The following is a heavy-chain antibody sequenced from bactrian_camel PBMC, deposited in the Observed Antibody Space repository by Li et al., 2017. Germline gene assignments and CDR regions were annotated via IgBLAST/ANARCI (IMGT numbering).Heavy chain of an antibody. CDR2: IDSRGGT. J-gene: IGHJ6*01. D-gene: IGHD2*01. Sequence: HVQLVESGGGSVQTGGSLTLSCAASGNNHSSACMGWFRQAPGKEREGIAVIDSRGGTAYADSATGRFTISQDNAKNTLYLQMNSLKPEDTAMYYCAANPFWTYGAICSYTRPADFGYWGQGTQVTVS. CDR3: AANPFWTYGAICSYTRPADFGY. CDR1: GNNHSSAC. V-gene: IGHV3S53*01.